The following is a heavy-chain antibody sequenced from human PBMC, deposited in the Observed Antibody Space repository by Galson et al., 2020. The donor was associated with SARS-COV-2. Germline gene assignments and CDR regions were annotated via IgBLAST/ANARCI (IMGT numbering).Heavy chain of an antibody. Sequence: SETMSLTCTVSGGSISSYYWSWIRQPPGRGLEWIGYFYYSGSTYYSPSLKSRVTILVDTSKNQFSLSLASVSAADTALYYCAAGFGGFYSGGAFNIWGQGAMVTVSS. J-gene: IGHJ3*02. CDR2: FYYSGST. D-gene: IGHD2-15*01. V-gene: IGHV4-59*03. CDR3: AAGFGGFYSGGAFNI. CDR1: GGSISSYY.